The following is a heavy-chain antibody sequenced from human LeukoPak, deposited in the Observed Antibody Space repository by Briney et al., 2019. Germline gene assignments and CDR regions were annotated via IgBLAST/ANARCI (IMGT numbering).Heavy chain of an antibody. D-gene: IGHD3-10*01. Sequence: GGSLRLSCAASGFTFYNAWMSWVRQAPGKGLEWVGRIKSEIDGGTADYAAPVKGRFTMSRDDSKNMLYLQMNSLKTEDTAVYYCNTVYYYGSGSYSGYWGQGTLVTVSS. CDR3: NTVYYYGSGSYSGY. CDR1: GFTFYNAW. V-gene: IGHV3-15*01. J-gene: IGHJ4*02. CDR2: IKSEIDGGTA.